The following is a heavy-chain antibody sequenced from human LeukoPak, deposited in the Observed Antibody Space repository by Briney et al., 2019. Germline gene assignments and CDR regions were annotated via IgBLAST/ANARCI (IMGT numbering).Heavy chain of an antibody. Sequence: ASVKVSCKASGYTFTGYYMHWVRQAPGQGLEWMGWINPNSGGTNYAQKFQGRVTMTRDTSISTAYMELSRLRSDDTAVYYCARERGFGEFLFAYWGQGTLVTVSS. D-gene: IGHD3-10*01. V-gene: IGHV1-2*02. CDR3: ARERGFGEFLFAY. CDR1: GYTFTGYY. CDR2: INPNSGGT. J-gene: IGHJ4*02.